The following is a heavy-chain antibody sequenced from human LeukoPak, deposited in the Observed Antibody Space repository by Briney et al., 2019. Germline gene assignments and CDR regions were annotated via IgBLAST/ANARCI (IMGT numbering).Heavy chain of an antibody. J-gene: IGHJ6*02. CDR2: IYYSGST. Sequence: PSETLSLTCTVSGGSISSGGYYWSWIRQHPGKGLEWIGYIYYSGSTYYNPSLKSRVTISVDTSKNHFSLTLSSVTAADTAVYYCARAPSHSGYNWNDGYYYYGMDVWGQGTTVTVSS. D-gene: IGHD1-20*01. CDR1: GGSISSGGYY. CDR3: ARAPSHSGYNWNDGYYYYGMDV. V-gene: IGHV4-31*03.